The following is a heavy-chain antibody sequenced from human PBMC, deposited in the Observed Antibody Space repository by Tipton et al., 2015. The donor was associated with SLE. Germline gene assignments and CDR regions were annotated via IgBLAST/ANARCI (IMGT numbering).Heavy chain of an antibody. Sequence: LRLSCTVSGGSISSYYWSWIRQPPGKGLEWIGYIYTSGSTNYNPSLKSRVTISGDTSKNQFSLKLTSVTAADTAVYYCARQADSSSEFDYWGQGTLVTVSS. D-gene: IGHD6-6*01. CDR1: GGSISSYY. CDR2: IYTSGST. J-gene: IGHJ4*02. CDR3: ARQADSSSEFDY. V-gene: IGHV4-59*08.